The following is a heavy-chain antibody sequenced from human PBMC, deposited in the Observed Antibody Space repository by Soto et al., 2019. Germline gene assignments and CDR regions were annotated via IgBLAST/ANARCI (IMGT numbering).Heavy chain of an antibody. CDR3: ARSLSSGYDNDAFDI. D-gene: IGHD3-22*01. V-gene: IGHV3-48*03. J-gene: IGHJ3*02. CDR1: GFTFSSYE. CDR2: ISSSGSTI. Sequence: GGSLRLSCAASGFTFSSYEMNWVRQAPGKGLEWVSYISSSGSTIYYADSVKGRFTISRENAKNSLYLQMNSLRAGDTAVYYCARSLSSGYDNDAFDIWGQGTMVTVS.